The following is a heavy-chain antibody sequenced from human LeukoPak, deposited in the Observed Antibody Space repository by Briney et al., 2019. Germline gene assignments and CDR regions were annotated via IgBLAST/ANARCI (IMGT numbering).Heavy chain of an antibody. J-gene: IGHJ6*02. CDR1: EFTFSSYA. CDR2: ISASGGST. CDR3: AKYVSTKGPPYALDV. V-gene: IGHV3-23*01. D-gene: IGHD2/OR15-2a*01. Sequence: GGSLRLSCAASEFTFSSYAMQWVRQAPGKGLEWVSGISASGGSTWYADSVKGRFTISRDNSKNTLYLQMNSLRAEDTAVYYCAKYVSTKGPPYALDVWGQGTTVTVSS.